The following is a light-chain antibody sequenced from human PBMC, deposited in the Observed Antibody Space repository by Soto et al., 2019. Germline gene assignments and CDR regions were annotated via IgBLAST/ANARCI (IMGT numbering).Light chain of an antibody. Sequence: LTQPPSASGSPGQSVAISCTGTSSDVGGYNYVSWYQQHPGKAPKLMIYDVSKRPSGVPDRFSGSKSGNTASLTVSGLQAEDEAEYYCSSYAGTHIVFGTGTKVTV. CDR1: SSDVGGYNY. J-gene: IGLJ1*01. CDR3: SSYAGTHIV. CDR2: DVS. V-gene: IGLV2-8*01.